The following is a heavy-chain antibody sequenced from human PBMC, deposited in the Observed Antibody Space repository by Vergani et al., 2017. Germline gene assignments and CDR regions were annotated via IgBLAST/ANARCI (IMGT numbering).Heavy chain of an antibody. CDR3: ARDVGEGYCSSTSCYGAVSDWFDP. Sequence: QVQLVQSGAEVKKPGASVKVSCKASGYTFTSYAMHWVRQAPGQRLEWMGWINAGNGNTKYSQKFQGRVTITRDTSASTAYMELSSLRSEDTAVYYCARDVGEGYCSSTSCYGAVSDWFDPWGQGTLVTVSS. CDR2: INAGNGNT. V-gene: IGHV1-3*01. J-gene: IGHJ5*02. D-gene: IGHD2-2*01. CDR1: GYTFTSYA.